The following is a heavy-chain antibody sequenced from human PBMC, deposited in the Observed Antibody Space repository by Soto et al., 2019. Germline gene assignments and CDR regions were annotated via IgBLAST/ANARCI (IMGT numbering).Heavy chain of an antibody. CDR1: GFTFSTYP. CDR2: LTGSSDKT. Sequence: GGSLRLSCATSGFTFSTYPMSWVRQAPGKGLEWVSHLTGSSDKTYYADSVKGRFTISRDNAKNSLYLQMNSLRAEDTAVYYCARDKYYGSGSYYNPSYGMDVWGQGTTVTVSS. CDR3: ARDKYYGSGSYYNPSYGMDV. V-gene: IGHV3-21*01. J-gene: IGHJ6*02. D-gene: IGHD3-10*01.